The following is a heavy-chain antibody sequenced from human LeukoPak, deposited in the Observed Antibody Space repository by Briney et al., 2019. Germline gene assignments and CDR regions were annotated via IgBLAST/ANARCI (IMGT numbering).Heavy chain of an antibody. J-gene: IGHJ4*02. V-gene: IGHV3-30*02. Sequence: GGSLRLSCVASGFTFSAYAMHWVRQAPGKGVDWVAFIRYDGFNEYYADSVKGRFTISRDNSKNTVYLQMNGLRAEDTAVYYCAKNLGHSDSSGFLFDYWGQGALVTVSS. D-gene: IGHD3-22*01. CDR2: IRYDGFNE. CDR3: AKNLGHSDSSGFLFDY. CDR1: GFTFSAYA.